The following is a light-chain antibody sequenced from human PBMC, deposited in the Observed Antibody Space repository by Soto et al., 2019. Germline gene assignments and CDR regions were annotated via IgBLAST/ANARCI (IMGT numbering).Light chain of an antibody. CDR1: QSLSSHY. CDR2: GAS. V-gene: IGKV3-20*01. J-gene: IGKJ5*01. Sequence: EVVFTQSPGTLSLTQGERATLSCRASQSLSSHYLAWHKQTPGQGPRLLVLGASSRATGIPDRFSATLSWTDFTLSLSRVVPADVSVDYCPQYGRSLITFFQLTRLQI. CDR3: PQYGRSLIT.